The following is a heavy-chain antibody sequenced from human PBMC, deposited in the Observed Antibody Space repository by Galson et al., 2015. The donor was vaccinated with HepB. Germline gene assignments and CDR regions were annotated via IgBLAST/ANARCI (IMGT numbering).Heavy chain of an antibody. J-gene: IGHJ4*02. CDR3: AKVEAVASDFDY. D-gene: IGHD6-19*01. Sequence: SLRLSCAASGFTFSSYAMSWVRQAPGKGLEWVSAISGSGGSTYYADSVKGRFTISRDNSKNTLYLQMNSLRAEDTAVYYCAKVEAVASDFDYWGQGTLVTVSS. CDR2: ISGSGGST. V-gene: IGHV3-23*01. CDR1: GFTFSSYA.